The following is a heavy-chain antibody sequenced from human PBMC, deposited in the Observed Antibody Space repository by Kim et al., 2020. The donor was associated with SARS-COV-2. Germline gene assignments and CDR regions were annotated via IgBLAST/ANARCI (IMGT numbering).Heavy chain of an antibody. CDR2: ISGSGGST. CDR1: GFTFSSYA. V-gene: IGHV3-23*01. D-gene: IGHD3-10*01. CDR3: AKDRGGHYGSGSYYINYYYYMDV. J-gene: IGHJ6*03. Sequence: GGSLRLSCAASGFTFSSYAMSWVRQAPGKGLEWVSAISGSGGSTYYADSVKGRFTISRDNSKNTLYLQMNSLRAEDTAVYYCAKDRGGHYGSGSYYINYYYYMDVWGKGTTVTVSS.